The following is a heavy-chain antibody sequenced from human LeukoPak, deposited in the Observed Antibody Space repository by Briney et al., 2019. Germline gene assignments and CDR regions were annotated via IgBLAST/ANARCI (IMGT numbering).Heavy chain of an antibody. CDR3: ARASIAVAVTD. CDR2: IYYSGST. J-gene: IGHJ4*02. Sequence: SETLSLTCTVSGGSISSYYWSWLRQPPGKGLEWIGYIYYSGSTNYNPSLKSRVTISVDTSKNQFSLKLSSVTAADTAVYYCARASIAVAVTDWGQGTLVTVSS. CDR1: GGSISSYY. D-gene: IGHD6-19*01. V-gene: IGHV4-59*01.